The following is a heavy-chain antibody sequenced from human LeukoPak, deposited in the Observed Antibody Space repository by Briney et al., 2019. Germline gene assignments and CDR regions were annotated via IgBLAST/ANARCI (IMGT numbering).Heavy chain of an antibody. V-gene: IGHV3-13*01. J-gene: IGHJ4*02. CDR1: GFTFSSYD. CDR3: ARGGSGYIDY. D-gene: IGHD5-12*01. Sequence: PGRSLRLSCAASGFTFSSYDMHWVRHATGKGLEWVSAIGTAGDTYYPGSVKGRFTISRENAKNSLYLQMNSLRAGDTAVYYCARGGSGYIDYWGQGTLVTVSS. CDR2: IGTAGDT.